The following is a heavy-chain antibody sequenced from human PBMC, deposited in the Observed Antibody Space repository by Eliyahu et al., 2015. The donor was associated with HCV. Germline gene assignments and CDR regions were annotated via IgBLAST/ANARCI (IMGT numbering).Heavy chain of an antibody. CDR3: ASRPLYSSGYFDS. D-gene: IGHD6-19*01. V-gene: IGHV4-39*01. CDR1: XXSIPSGXHY. CDR2: IYDSERS. J-gene: IGHJ4*02. Sequence: QLQLQESGPGLLKPSETLSXXCTVSXXSIPSGXHYWGWLRQPPGKGPQWIGSIYDSERSYFNPSLKSRVTMSVDTSKNQFSLKLSSVTAADTAVYYCASRPLYSSGYFDSWGLGTLVTVSS.